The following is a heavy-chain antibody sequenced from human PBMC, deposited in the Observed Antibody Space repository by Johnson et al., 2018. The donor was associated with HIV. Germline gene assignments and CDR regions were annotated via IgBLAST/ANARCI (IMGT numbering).Heavy chain of an antibody. Sequence: QVQLVESGGGVVQPGRSLRLSCAASGFTFSSYAMHWVRQAPGKGLEWLAVISYDGSNKYYADSVKGRFTISRDNSKNTLYLQMNSLRAEDTAVYYCARVTLVLDIWGQGTMVTVSS. CDR2: ISYDGSNK. CDR1: GFTFSSYA. J-gene: IGHJ3*02. CDR3: ARVTLVLDI. D-gene: IGHD4-23*01. V-gene: IGHV3-30*14.